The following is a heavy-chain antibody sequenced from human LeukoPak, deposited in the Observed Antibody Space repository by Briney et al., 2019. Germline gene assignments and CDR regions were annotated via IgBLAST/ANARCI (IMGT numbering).Heavy chain of an antibody. J-gene: IGHJ4*02. CDR1: GGSISSYY. CDR2: IYTSGST. D-gene: IGHD3-16*01. Sequence: SETLSHTCTVSGGSISSYYWSWIRQPAGKGLEWIGRIYTSGSTNYNPSLKSRVTMSVDTSKNQFSLKLSSVTAADTAVYYCARALGRGGSDYFDYWGQGTLVTVSS. V-gene: IGHV4-4*07. CDR3: ARALGRGGSDYFDY.